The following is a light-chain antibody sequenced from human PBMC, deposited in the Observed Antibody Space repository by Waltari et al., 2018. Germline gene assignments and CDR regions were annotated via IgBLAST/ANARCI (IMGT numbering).Light chain of an antibody. J-gene: IGLJ3*02. CDR3: CSYVGRNIWV. CDR2: EVI. V-gene: IGLV2-23*02. Sequence: WYQQPPDKAPKLLVYEVIERPSGFSNRFSGSKSGNTASLTISGLQAEDEADYYCCSYVGRNIWVFGGGTKVTVL.